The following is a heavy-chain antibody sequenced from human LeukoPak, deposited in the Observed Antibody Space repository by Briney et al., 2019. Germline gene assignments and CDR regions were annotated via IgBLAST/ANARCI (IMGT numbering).Heavy chain of an antibody. CDR3: ARDLYDFWSGYGYNWFDP. CDR1: GGSISNYY. CDR2: IYYTGNT. V-gene: IGHV4-59*12. Sequence: PSETLSLTCTVSGGSISNYYWTWIRQPPGKGLEWIGYIYYTGNTNYNPSLKSRVTISVLTSKNQFSLKLTSVTAADTAVYYCARDLYDFWSGYGYNWFDPWGQGTLVTVSS. J-gene: IGHJ5*02. D-gene: IGHD3-3*01.